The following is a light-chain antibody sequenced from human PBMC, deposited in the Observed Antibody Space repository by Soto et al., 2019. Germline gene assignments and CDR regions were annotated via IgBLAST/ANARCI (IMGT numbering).Light chain of an antibody. CDR3: CSYSGTPYG. V-gene: IGLV2-11*01. CDR1: RSDVGGYNY. Sequence: QSALTQPRSVSASPGQSVTISCTGTRSDVGGYNYVSWYQHHPGKAPKLMIYGVSERPSGVPDRFSGSKSGNTASLTISGLQAEDEADYYCCSYSGTPYGFGTGTKLTVL. CDR2: GVS. J-gene: IGLJ1*01.